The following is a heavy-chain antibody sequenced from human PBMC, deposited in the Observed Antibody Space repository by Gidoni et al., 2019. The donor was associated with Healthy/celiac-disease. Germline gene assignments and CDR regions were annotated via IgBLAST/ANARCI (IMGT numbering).Heavy chain of an antibody. D-gene: IGHD5-18*01. J-gene: IGHJ4*02. CDR1: GGSISSSSYY. CDR3: ASKDTAMVHFDY. Sequence: QLQLQESGPGLVKPSETLSLTCTVSGGSISSSSYYWGWIRQPPGKGLEWIGSIYYSGSTYYNPSLKSRVTISVDTSKNQFSLKLSSVTAADTAVYYCASKDTAMVHFDYWGQGTLVTVSS. V-gene: IGHV4-39*01. CDR2: IYYSGST.